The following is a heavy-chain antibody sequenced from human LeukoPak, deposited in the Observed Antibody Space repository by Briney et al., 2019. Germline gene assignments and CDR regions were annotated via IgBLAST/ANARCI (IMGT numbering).Heavy chain of an antibody. CDR3: AKETIAVARPLDY. CDR2: IRYDGSNK. V-gene: IGHV3-30*02. J-gene: IGHJ4*02. D-gene: IGHD6-19*01. CDR1: GFTFSSYG. Sequence: PGGSLRLSCAASGFTFSSYGMHWVRQAPGKGLEWVAFIRYDGSNKYYADSVKGRFIISRDNSKNTLYLQMNSLRAEDTAVYYCAKETIAVARPLDYWGQGTLVTASS.